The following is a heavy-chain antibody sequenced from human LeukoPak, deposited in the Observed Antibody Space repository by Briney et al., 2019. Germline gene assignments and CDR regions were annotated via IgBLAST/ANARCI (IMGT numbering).Heavy chain of an antibody. Sequence: KPGGALRHSCAASRFTFSSYSLTWVRRAPGKGLEWVSSISSSSSYIYYADSVKGRFTISRDNAKNSLYLQMNSLRAQDRAAHYCASDRDYRYVWGKGTTLTLST. D-gene: IGHD4/OR15-4a*01. CDR1: RFTFSSYS. V-gene: IGHV3-21*01. J-gene: IGHJ6*04. CDR3: ASDRDYRYV. CDR2: ISSSSSYI.